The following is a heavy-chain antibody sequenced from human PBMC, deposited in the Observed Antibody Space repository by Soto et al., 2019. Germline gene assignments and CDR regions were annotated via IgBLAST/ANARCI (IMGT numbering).Heavy chain of an antibody. CDR3: ARGIVVVTAPQYFQH. Sequence: QVQLVESGGGVVQPGRSLRLSCAASGFTFSSYSMHWVRQAPGKGLEWVAVISYDESNKYYADSVKGRFTISRDNSKNTLYLQMNSLRAEDTAVYYCARGIVVVTAPQYFQHWGQGTLVTVSS. V-gene: IGHV3-30-3*01. CDR2: ISYDESNK. D-gene: IGHD2-21*02. CDR1: GFTFSSYS. J-gene: IGHJ1*01.